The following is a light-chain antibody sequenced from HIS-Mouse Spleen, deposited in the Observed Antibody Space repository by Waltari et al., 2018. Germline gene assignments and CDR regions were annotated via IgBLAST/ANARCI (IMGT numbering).Light chain of an antibody. Sequence: SYELTQPPSVSVSPGQTARTTCSGDALRKKHAYSYQQKSGQAPLLVIYEDSKRPSGIPERFSGSSSGTMATLTISGAQVEDEADYYCYSTDSSGNHRVFGGGTKLTVL. J-gene: IGLJ2*01. V-gene: IGLV3-10*01. CDR1: ALRKKH. CDR2: EDS. CDR3: YSTDSSGNHRV.